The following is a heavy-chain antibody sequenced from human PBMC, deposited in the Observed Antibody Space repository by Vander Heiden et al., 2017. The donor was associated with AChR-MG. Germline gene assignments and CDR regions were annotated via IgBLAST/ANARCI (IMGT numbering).Heavy chain of an antibody. Sequence: EVQLVESGGGLVQPGGSLRLSCAASGFTFSSYEKNWVRQAPGKGLEWVSYISSSGSTIYYADSVKGRFTISRDNAKNSLYLQMNSLRAEDTAVYYCARDRTTFDIWGQGTMVTVSS. CDR3: ARDRTTFDI. J-gene: IGHJ3*02. V-gene: IGHV3-48*03. CDR2: ISSSGSTI. CDR1: GFTFSSYE. D-gene: IGHD2-8*01.